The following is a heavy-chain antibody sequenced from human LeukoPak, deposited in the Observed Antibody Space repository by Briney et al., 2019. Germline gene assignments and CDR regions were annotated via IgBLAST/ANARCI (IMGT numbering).Heavy chain of an antibody. J-gene: IGHJ4*02. Sequence: GRSLRLSCAASGFTFSSYAMNWVRQAPGRGLEWVSAISGSGSRTYYADSVKGRFTISRDISKNTLYLQMNSLRAEDTAVYYCAKSILDYYDNSGSDYWGQGTLVTVSS. D-gene: IGHD3-22*01. CDR1: GFTFSSYA. CDR3: AKSILDYYDNSGSDY. CDR2: ISGSGSRT. V-gene: IGHV3-23*01.